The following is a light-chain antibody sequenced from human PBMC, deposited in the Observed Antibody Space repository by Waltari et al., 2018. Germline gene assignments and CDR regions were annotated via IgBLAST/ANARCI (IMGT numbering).Light chain of an antibody. J-gene: IGKJ1*01. V-gene: IGKV4-1*01. CDR1: SVLYPSKNKKG. CDR3: QQYYSAPRT. Sequence: SVLYPSKNKKGVAWYQQKPGQPPKLVVYWASTRESGVPDRCSGSGSGTDFTLTISSLQAEDVAVYYCQQYYSAPRTFGQGTKVEIK. CDR2: WAS.